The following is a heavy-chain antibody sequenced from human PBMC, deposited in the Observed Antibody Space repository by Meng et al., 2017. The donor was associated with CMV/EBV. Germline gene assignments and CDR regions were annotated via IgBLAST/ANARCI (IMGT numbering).Heavy chain of an antibody. J-gene: IGHJ4*02. CDR2: ISSSGSTI. CDR3: ARVGTIFRGYYFDY. Sequence: GGSLRLSCAASGFTFSSYEMNWVRQAPGKGLERVSYISSSGSTIYYADSVKGRFTIARDNAKNSLYLQMNSLRAEDTAVYYCARVGTIFRGYYFDYWGQGTLVTVSS. CDR1: GFTFSSYE. D-gene: IGHD3-3*01. V-gene: IGHV3-48*03.